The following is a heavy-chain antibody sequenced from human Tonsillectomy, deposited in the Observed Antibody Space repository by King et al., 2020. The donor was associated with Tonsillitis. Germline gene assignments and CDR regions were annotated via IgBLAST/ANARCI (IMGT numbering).Heavy chain of an antibody. Sequence: VQLVESGGGVVQPGRSLRLSCAGSGFTFSSYGIHWVRQAPGKGLEWVAIVSFDGSDRNYADSVKGRFTISRDKSKNTVYLQMNSQRAEDTAMYYCAKDQSSSTLGFDPWGLGTLVTVSS. V-gene: IGHV3-30*18. CDR2: VSFDGSDR. CDR3: AKDQSSSTLGFDP. CDR1: GFTFSSYG. J-gene: IGHJ5*02. D-gene: IGHD6-6*01.